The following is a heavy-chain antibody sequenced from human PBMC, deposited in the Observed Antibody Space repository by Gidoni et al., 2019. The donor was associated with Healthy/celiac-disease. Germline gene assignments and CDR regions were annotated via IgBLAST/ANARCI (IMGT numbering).Heavy chain of an antibody. Sequence: QVQLVQSGAEVKKPGASVKVSCKASGYTFTSYYMHWVRQAPGQGLEWMGIINPSGGSTSYAQKFQGRVTMTRDTSTSTVYMELSSLRSEDTAVYYCARARLPPDAFDAFDIWGQGTMVTVSS. CDR1: GYTFTSYY. D-gene: IGHD3-16*01. CDR2: INPSGGST. V-gene: IGHV1-46*03. CDR3: ARARLPPDAFDAFDI. J-gene: IGHJ3*02.